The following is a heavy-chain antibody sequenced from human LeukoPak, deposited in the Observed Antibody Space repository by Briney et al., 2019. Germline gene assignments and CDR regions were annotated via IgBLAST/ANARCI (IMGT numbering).Heavy chain of an antibody. V-gene: IGHV3-30*18. J-gene: IGHJ4*02. Sequence: PGGSLRLSCAASGFTFSSYGMHWDRQAPGKGLEWVAVISYDGSNKYYADSVKGRFTISRDNSKNTLYLQMNSLRAEDTAVYYCAKDRAVATALDYWGQGTLVTVSS. CDR1: GFTFSSYG. D-gene: IGHD5-12*01. CDR3: AKDRAVATALDY. CDR2: ISYDGSNK.